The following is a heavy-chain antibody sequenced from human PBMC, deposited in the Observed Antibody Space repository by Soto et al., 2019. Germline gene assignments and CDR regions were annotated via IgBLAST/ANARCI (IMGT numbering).Heavy chain of an antibody. CDR3: AKWPYAYYYGSGSYCYFDY. J-gene: IGHJ4*02. V-gene: IGHV3-23*04. CDR1: GFTFSSYA. CDR2: ISGSGGST. Sequence: EVQLVESGGGLVQPGRSLRLSCAASGFTFSSYAMSWVRQAPGKGLEWVSAISGSGGSTYYADSVKGRFTISRDNSKNTLYLQMNSLRAEDTAVYYCAKWPYAYYYGSGSYCYFDYWGQGTLVTVSS. D-gene: IGHD3-10*01.